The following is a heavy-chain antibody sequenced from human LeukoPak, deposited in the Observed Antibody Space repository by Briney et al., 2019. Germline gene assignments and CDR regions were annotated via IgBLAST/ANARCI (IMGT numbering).Heavy chain of an antibody. Sequence: SVKVSCKAPGYTFTSYDTSWVRQAPGQGLEWMGRIIPILGIANYAQKFQGRVTITADKSTSTAYMELSSLRSEDTAVYYCASKAAAGIDYWGQGTLVTVSS. J-gene: IGHJ4*02. V-gene: IGHV1-69*04. CDR3: ASKAAAGIDY. CDR2: IIPILGIA. D-gene: IGHD6-13*01. CDR1: GYTFTSYD.